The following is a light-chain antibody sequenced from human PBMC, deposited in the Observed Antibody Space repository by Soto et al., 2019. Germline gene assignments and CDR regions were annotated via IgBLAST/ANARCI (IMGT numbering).Light chain of an antibody. CDR1: QSVSSN. J-gene: IGKJ1*01. CDR2: GAS. V-gene: IGKV3-20*01. CDR3: QQYGRSSWT. Sequence: EIVITQSPVTLSVSPGERVSLSCRASQSVSSNLAWYQQKPGQAPRLLIYGASTRATGIPVRFSGSGSGTDFTLTISRLEPEDFAVYYCQQYGRSSWTFGQGTKVDIK.